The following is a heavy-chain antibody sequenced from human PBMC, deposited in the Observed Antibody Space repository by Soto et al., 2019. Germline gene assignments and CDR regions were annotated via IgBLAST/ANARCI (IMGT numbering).Heavy chain of an antibody. V-gene: IGHV3-30-3*01. J-gene: IGHJ4*02. Sequence: ESGGGVVQPGRSLRLSCAASGFTFSSYAMHWVRQAPGKGLEWVAVISYDGSNKYYADSVKGRFTISRDNSKNTLYLQMNSLRAEDTAVYYCARNYGSETRGYFDYWGQGTLVTVSS. CDR2: ISYDGSNK. D-gene: IGHD3-10*01. CDR1: GFTFSSYA. CDR3: ARNYGSETRGYFDY.